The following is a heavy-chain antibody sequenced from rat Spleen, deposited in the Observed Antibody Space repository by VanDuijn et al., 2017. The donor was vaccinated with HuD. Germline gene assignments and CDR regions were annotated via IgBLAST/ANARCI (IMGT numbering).Heavy chain of an antibody. V-gene: IGHV2-6*01. D-gene: IGHD1-11*01. CDR1: GFSLISYT. CDR2: MSSGKST. J-gene: IGHJ2*01. Sequence: QVQLKESGPGLVQLSQTLSLTCTVSGFSLISYTVSWVRQSPGKGLEWIAAMSSGKSTYYNSALKSRLSISGDTSKSQVFLKVNSLQTEDTAMYFCASHTTEGAPFDYWGQGVMVTVSS. CDR3: ASHTTEGAPFDY.